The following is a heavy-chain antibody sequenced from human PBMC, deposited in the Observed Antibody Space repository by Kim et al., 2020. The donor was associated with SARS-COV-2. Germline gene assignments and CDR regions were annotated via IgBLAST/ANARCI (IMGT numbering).Heavy chain of an antibody. Sequence: SETLSLTCTVSGGSISSGGYYWSWIRQHPGKGLEWIGYIYYSGSTYYNPSLKSRVTISVDTSKNQFSLKLSSVTAADTAVYYCARSPAAPRPHSGAVGYWGQGTLVTVSS. D-gene: IGHD1-26*01. CDR1: GGSISSGGYY. CDR2: IYYSGST. CDR3: ARSPAAPRPHSGAVGY. J-gene: IGHJ4*02. V-gene: IGHV4-31*03.